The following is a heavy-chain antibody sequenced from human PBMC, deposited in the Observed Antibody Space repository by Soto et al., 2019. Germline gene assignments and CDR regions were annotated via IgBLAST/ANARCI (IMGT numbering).Heavy chain of an antibody. CDR3: TGGYCTGGTCYSGYFQH. D-gene: IGHD2-15*01. V-gene: IGHV3-73*02. J-gene: IGHJ1*01. Sequence: DVQLVQSGGGLVQPGGSLKLSCAASGFTFSGSTVHWVRQASGEGLQWVGRIRSKANDYATTYIASVKGRFPISRDDSRNTAYLQMSDLKTEDTAVYYCTGGYCTGGTCYSGYFQHWGQGALVTVCS. CDR1: GFTFSGST. CDR2: IRSKANDYAT.